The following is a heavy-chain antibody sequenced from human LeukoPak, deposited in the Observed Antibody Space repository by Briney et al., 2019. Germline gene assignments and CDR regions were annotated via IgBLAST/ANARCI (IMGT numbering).Heavy chain of an antibody. CDR2: MYSTGRT. J-gene: IGHJ4*02. CDR3: ARTKSQSGSYRYYFDS. V-gene: IGHV4-61*08. D-gene: IGHD1-26*01. CDR1: RCSVRSGGHF. Sequence: PSETLSLTRALSRCSVRSGGHFWSWIRPPPGKGLAWIGYMYSTGRTNYNPSLKSQITRSVDTSKNQFSLKLSSVIAADTAVYYCARTKSQSGSYRYYFDSWGQGTLVTVSS.